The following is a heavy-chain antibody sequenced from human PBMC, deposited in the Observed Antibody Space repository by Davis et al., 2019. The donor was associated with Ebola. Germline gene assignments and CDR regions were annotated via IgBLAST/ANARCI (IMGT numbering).Heavy chain of an antibody. CDR3: ARGLSMVYSASFDP. J-gene: IGHJ5*02. CDR2: INPHNGNT. CDR1: GYTFTSYG. V-gene: IGHV1-18*04. D-gene: IGHD5-12*01. Sequence: AASVKVSCKASGYTFTSYGITWVRQAPGQGLEWMGWINPHNGNTNYAQNVQGRVTMTTNTSTSTAYMELRSLRSDDTAVYYCARGLSMVYSASFDPWGQGTLVTVSS.